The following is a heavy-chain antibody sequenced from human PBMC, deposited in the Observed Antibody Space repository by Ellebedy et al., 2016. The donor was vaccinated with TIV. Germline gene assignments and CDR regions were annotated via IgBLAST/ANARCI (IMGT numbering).Heavy chain of an antibody. CDR2: MNPNSGNT. CDR3: ARRDYSGYGYFDY. J-gene: IGHJ4*02. V-gene: IGHV1-8*02. Sequence: ASVKVSCKASGYTFTSYAMHWVRQAPGQRLEWMGWMNPNSGNTGYAQKFQGRVTMTRNTSISTAYMELSSLRPEDTAVYYCARRDYSGYGYFDYWGQGTLVTVSS. D-gene: IGHD5-12*01. CDR1: GYTFTSYA.